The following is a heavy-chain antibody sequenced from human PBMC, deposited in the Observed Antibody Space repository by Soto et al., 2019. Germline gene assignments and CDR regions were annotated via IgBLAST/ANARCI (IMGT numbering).Heavy chain of an antibody. V-gene: IGHV3-30-3*01. D-gene: IGHD2-8*01. CDR3: ARSRNGAVPDSINF. CDR2: ISRDGSSK. CDR1: GFTFSRYA. Sequence: PGGSLRLSFAASGFTFSRYAMHWVRQAPGEGLEWVAVISRDGSSKYYGDSVKGRFTVSRDNSNNTLYLSMTSLRPDDTAVFYCARSRNGAVPDSINFWGQGTLVTVSS. J-gene: IGHJ4*02.